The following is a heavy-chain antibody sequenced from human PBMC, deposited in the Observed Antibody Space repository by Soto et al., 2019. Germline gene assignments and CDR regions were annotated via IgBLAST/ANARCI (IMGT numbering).Heavy chain of an antibody. J-gene: IGHJ4*02. CDR1: GGSISSGGYY. CDR3: ARLSSGERLNFDY. Sequence: QVQLQESGPGLVKPSQTLSLTCTVSGGSISSGGYYWSWIRQHPGKGLEWIGYIYYSGSTYYNPSLKSRVTLSLDTSKNQFSLKLGSVTAADTAMYYCARLSSGERLNFDYWGQGTLVTVSS. D-gene: IGHD3-10*02. V-gene: IGHV4-31*03. CDR2: IYYSGST.